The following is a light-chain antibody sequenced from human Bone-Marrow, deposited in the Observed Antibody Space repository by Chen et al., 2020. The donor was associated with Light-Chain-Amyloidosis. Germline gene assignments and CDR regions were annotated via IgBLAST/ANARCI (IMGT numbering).Light chain of an antibody. Sequence: SYVLTQPSSVSVAPGQTATIACGGNNIGSTSVHWYQQTPGQGPLLVVYDDSDRPSGIPERLSGATSGNTATLTISRVEAGDEADYYCQVWDRSSDRPVFGGGTKLTVL. J-gene: IGLJ3*02. V-gene: IGLV3-21*02. CDR1: NIGSTS. CDR3: QVWDRSSDRPV. CDR2: DDS.